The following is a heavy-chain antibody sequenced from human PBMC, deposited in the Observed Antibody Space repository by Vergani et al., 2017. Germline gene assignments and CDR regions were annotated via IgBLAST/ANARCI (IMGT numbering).Heavy chain of an antibody. J-gene: IGHJ6*02. CDR3: ARLQITRIAAAGTNYYYGMDV. CDR1: GYTFTSYA. V-gene: IGHV1-3*01. Sequence: QVQLVQSGAEVKKPGASVKVSCKASGYTFTSYAMHWVRQAPGQRLEWMGWINAGNGNTKYSQKFPGRVTITRDTSASTAYMELSSLRSEDTAVYYCARLQITRIAAAGTNYYYGMDVWGQGTTVTVSS. CDR2: INAGNGNT. D-gene: IGHD6-13*01.